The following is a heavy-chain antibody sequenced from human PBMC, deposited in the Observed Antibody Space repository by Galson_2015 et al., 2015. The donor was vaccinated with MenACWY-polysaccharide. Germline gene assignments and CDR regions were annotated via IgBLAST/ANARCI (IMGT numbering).Heavy chain of an antibody. V-gene: IGHV3-72*01. Sequence: SLRLSCAASGFTFSDHYMDWVRQAPGKGLEWVGRSRNKANSYITEYAASVKGRFTISRDDSKNSLDLQMNSLRAEDTATYYCAKATCGSTSCYGFDHWGQGTPVTVSS. CDR3: AKATCGSTSCYGFDH. CDR2: SRNKANSYIT. CDR1: GFTFSDHY. J-gene: IGHJ4*02. D-gene: IGHD2-2*01.